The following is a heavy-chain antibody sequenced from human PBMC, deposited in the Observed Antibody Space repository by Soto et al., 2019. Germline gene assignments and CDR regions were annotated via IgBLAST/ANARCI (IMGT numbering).Heavy chain of an antibody. J-gene: IGHJ4*02. V-gene: IGHV1-58*02. Sequence: SVKVSCKASGFTFTSSAMQWVRQARGQRLEWIGWIVVGSGNTNYAQKFQERVTITRDMSTSTAYMELSSLRSEDTAVYYCAAVELDFWSGYYAFDYWGQGTLVTVSS. CDR2: IVVGSGNT. CDR3: AAVELDFWSGYYAFDY. CDR1: GFTFTSSA. D-gene: IGHD3-3*01.